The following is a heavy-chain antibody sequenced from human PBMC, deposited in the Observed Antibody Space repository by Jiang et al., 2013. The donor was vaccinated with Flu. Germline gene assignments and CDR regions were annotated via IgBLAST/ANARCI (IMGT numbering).Heavy chain of an antibody. J-gene: IGHJ4*02. V-gene: IGHV1-18*01. D-gene: IGHD4-17*01. CDR2: ISAYNGET. CDR3: ARSYGDYDYFDY. CDR1: GYSFTSYG. Sequence: SGAEVKKPGASVKVSCKTSGYSFTSYGISWVRQAPGQGLEWMGWISAYNGETNYAQKFQGRVTMTADTSTNTAYMELRSLRSDDTAVYYCARSYGDYDYFDYWGQGTLVSVSS.